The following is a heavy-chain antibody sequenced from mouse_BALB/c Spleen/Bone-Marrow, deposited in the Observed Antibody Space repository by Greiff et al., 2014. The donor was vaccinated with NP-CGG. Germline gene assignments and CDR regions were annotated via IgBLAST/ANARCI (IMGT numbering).Heavy chain of an antibody. D-gene: IGHD3-1*01. Sequence: QVQLQQSGAELVRPGTSVKVSCKASGYAFTNYLIEWVKQRPGQGLEWIGVINPGSGGTNYNEKFKGKATLTADKSSSTAYMQLSSLTSDDSAVDFCARQLGPPYAMDYWGQGTSVTVSS. V-gene: IGHV1-54*01. CDR1: GYAFTNYL. J-gene: IGHJ4*01. CDR2: INPGSGGT. CDR3: ARQLGPPYAMDY.